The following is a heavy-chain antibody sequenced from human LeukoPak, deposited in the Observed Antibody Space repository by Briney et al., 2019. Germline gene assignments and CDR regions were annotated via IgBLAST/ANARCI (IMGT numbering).Heavy chain of an antibody. Sequence: SVKVSCKASVGTFSSYAISWVRQAPGQGLEWMGGSIPIFGTANYAQKFQGRVTITADESTSTAYMELSSLRSEDTAVYYCARDHHDQQSVVVIAIYQFDYWGQGTLVTVSS. V-gene: IGHV1-69*01. J-gene: IGHJ4*02. CDR1: VGTFSSYA. CDR3: ARDHHDQQSVVVIAIYQFDY. CDR2: SIPIFGTA. D-gene: IGHD2-21*01.